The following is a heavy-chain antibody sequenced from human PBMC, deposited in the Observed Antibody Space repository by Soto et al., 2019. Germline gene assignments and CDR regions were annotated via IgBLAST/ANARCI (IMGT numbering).Heavy chain of an antibody. D-gene: IGHD3-3*01. CDR1: GFTFSSYA. CDR3: AKATNFGVGPDYYYYYGMDV. V-gene: IGHV3-23*01. J-gene: IGHJ6*02. Sequence: EVQLWESGGGLVQPGGSLRLSCAGSGFTFSSYAMSWVRQAPGKGLEWVSTVSGSGGSASYADSVKDRFTISGDKSKSTLYLQMNSLRGEDTAVYYCAKATNFGVGPDYYYYYGMDVWGQGTTVTVSS. CDR2: VSGSGGSA.